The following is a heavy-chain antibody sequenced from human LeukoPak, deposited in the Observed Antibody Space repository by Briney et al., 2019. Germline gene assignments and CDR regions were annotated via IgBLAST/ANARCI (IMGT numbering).Heavy chain of an antibody. CDR2: ISAYNGNT. CDR3: ARDVPTTVNWFDP. V-gene: IGHV1-18*01. Sequence: APVKVSCKASGDTFISYGINWVRQAPGQGLEWMGRISAYNGNTNYAQKFQGRVSMTTDTSTSTAYMELWGLRSDDTAVYYCARDVPTTVNWFDPWGQGTLVTVSS. CDR1: GDTFISYG. D-gene: IGHD4-17*01. J-gene: IGHJ5*02.